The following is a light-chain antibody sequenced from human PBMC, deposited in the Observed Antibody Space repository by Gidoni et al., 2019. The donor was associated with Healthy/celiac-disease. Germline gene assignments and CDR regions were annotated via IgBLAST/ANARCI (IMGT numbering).Light chain of an antibody. V-gene: IGKV3-15*01. Sequence: EIVITPSPATLSVSPGERATLSCRASQSFSSNLAWYQQKPGQAPRLLIYGASTRATGIPARFSGSGSGTEFTLTISSLQSEDFAVYYCQQYNNWPMYTFGQGTKLEIK. CDR3: QQYNNWPMYT. J-gene: IGKJ2*01. CDR1: QSFSSN. CDR2: GAS.